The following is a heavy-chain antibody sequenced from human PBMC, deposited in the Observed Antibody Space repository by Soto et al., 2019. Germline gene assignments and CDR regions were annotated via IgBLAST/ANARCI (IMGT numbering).Heavy chain of an antibody. J-gene: IGHJ3*02. D-gene: IGHD3-3*01. CDR1: GYTFTSYA. Sequence: VASVKVSCKASGYTFTSYAMHWVRQAPEQRLEWMGWINAGNGNTKYSQKFQGRVTITRDTSASTAYMELSSLRSEDTAVYYCARTSYDFWSGYYNKDAFDIWGQGTMVTVSS. CDR2: INAGNGNT. CDR3: ARTSYDFWSGYYNKDAFDI. V-gene: IGHV1-3*01.